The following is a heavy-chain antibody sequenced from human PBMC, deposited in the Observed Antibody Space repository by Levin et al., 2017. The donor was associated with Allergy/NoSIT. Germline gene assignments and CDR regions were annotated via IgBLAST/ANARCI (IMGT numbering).Heavy chain of an antibody. J-gene: IGHJ4*02. D-gene: IGHD3/OR15-3a*01. CDR2: ISSSGNII. CDR1: GFTFSDYY. V-gene: IGHV3-11*01. CDR3: ARDPQDLDWLGGVY. Sequence: GGSLRLSCAASGFTFSDYYMSWIRQAPGKGVEWVSHISSSGNIIYYADSVRGRFTISRDNAKKSLYLQMNSLRAEDTAVYYCARDPQDLDWLGGVYWGQGILVTVSS.